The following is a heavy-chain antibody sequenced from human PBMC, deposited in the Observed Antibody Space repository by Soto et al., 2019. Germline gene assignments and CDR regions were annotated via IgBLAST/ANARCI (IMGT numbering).Heavy chain of an antibody. CDR1: GGTFSSYA. J-gene: IGHJ4*02. CDR3: ARDYYGSGSYFY. V-gene: IGHV1-69*01. CDR2: IIPIFGTA. Sequence: QVQLVQSGAEVKKPGSSVKVSCKASGGTFSSYAISWVRQAPGQGLEWMGGIIPIFGTANYAQKFQGRVKIPADESTSPAYRELRSVRSEDTAVYYCARDYYGSGSYFYWGQGTLVTVSA. D-gene: IGHD3-10*01.